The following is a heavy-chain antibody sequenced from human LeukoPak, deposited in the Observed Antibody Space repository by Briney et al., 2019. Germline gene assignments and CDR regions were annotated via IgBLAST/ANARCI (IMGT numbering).Heavy chain of an antibody. CDR3: ARAGPESHYDILTGTRDYYYYMDV. J-gene: IGHJ6*03. V-gene: IGHV3-21*01. CDR1: EFTFSLYA. CDR2: ISSSSSYI. Sequence: GGSLRLSCAASEFTFSLYAMNWVRQAPGKGLEWVSSISSSSSYIYYADSVKGRFTISRDNAKNSLYLQMNSLRAEDTAVYYCARAGPESHYDILTGTRDYYYYMDVWGKGTTVTVSS. D-gene: IGHD3-9*01.